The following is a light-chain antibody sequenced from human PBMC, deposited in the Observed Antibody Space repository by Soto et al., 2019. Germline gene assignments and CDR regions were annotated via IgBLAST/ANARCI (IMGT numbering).Light chain of an antibody. J-gene: IGLJ1*01. CDR1: SSDLGAYNY. Sequence: QSVLTQPASVSGSPGQSITISCTGTSSDLGAYNYVSWYQQHPGKAPKLMIYEVSNRPSGVSNRFSGSKSGNTASLTISGLQAEDEADYYCSSYTSSTTSYVFGSGTKLTVL. CDR3: SSYTSSTTSYV. CDR2: EVS. V-gene: IGLV2-14*01.